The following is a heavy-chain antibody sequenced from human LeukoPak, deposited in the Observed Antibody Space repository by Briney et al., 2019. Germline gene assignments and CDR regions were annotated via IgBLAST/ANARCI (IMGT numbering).Heavy chain of an antibody. V-gene: IGHV3-64*01. D-gene: IGHD3-22*01. Sequence: GGSLRLSCAASGFTFSSYAMHWVRQAPGKGLEYVSAISSNGGSTYYANSVKGGFTISRDNSKNTLYLQMGSLRAEDMAVYYCARDRDGHYYDSSGPLDYWGQGTLVTVSS. CDR2: ISSNGGST. CDR3: ARDRDGHYYDSSGPLDY. CDR1: GFTFSSYA. J-gene: IGHJ4*02.